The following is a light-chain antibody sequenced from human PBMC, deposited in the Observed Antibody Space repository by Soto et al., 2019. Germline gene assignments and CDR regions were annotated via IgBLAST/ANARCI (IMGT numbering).Light chain of an antibody. CDR2: EVS. J-gene: IGLJ2*01. Sequence: QSALTQPRSVSGSPGQSVTISCTGTSRDVGGYDYVSWYQQHPGKAPKLMISEVSKRPSGVPDRFSGYKSGYTASLTVSGLQAEDEADYYCSSYAGSVNVIFGGGTKLTVL. CDR3: SSYAGSVNVI. V-gene: IGLV2-8*01. CDR1: SRDVGGYDY.